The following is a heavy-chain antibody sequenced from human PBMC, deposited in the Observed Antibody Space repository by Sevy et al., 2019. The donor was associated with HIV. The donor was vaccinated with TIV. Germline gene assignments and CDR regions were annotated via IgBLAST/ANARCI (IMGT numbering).Heavy chain of an antibody. J-gene: IGHJ4*02. V-gene: IGHV4-59*08. CDR1: GGSITSLY. D-gene: IGHD1-26*01. CDR2: IYYNGHI. CDR3: AGENAWGRGYS. Sequence: SETLSLTCTVSGGSITSLYWNWIRQPPGKGLEWIANIYYNGHINYNPSRMSRVTLSLDTSKNQFSLRLSSVTAADTAMYYCAGENAWGRGYSWGQGTLVTVSS.